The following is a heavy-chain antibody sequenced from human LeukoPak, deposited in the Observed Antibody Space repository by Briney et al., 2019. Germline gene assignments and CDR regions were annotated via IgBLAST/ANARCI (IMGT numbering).Heavy chain of an antibody. D-gene: IGHD2-8*01. V-gene: IGHV1-2*02. CDR1: GYTFTGYY. Sequence: ASVKVSCKASGYTFTGYYMHWVRQAPGQGLEWMGWINPNSGGTNYAQKFQGRVTMTRDTSISTAYMELSRLRSDDTAVYYCARGDWDIVLMVYAPFDYWGQGTLVTVSS. J-gene: IGHJ4*02. CDR2: INPNSGGT. CDR3: ARGDWDIVLMVYAPFDY.